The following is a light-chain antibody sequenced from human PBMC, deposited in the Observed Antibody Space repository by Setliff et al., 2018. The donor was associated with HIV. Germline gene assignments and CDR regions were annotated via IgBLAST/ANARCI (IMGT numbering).Light chain of an antibody. V-gene: IGLV2-14*03. CDR3: SSYTSSNTGV. CDR2: DVS. CDR1: NSDIGAYNY. Sequence: SALTQPASVSGSPGQSITISCTGTNSDIGAYNYVSWYQQYPGKAPKLMIYDVSNRPSGVSNRFSGSKSGHTASLTISGLQAEDEADYYCSSYTSSNTGVFGTGTKVTVL. J-gene: IGLJ1*01.